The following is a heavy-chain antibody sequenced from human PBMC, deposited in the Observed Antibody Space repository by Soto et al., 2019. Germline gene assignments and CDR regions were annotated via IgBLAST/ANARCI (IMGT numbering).Heavy chain of an antibody. Sequence: LSLTCAVYGGSFSGYYWSWIRQPPGKGLEWIGEINHSGSTNYNPSLKSRVTISVDTSKNQFSLKLSSVTAADTAVYYCARGSSSGWYGSYFDYWGQGTLVTVSS. CDR2: INHSGST. J-gene: IGHJ4*02. V-gene: IGHV4-34*01. CDR3: ARGSSSGWYGSYFDY. D-gene: IGHD6-19*01. CDR1: GGSFSGYY.